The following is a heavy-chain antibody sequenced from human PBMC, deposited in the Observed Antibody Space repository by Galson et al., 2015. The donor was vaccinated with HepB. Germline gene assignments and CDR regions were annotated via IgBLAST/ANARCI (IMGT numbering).Heavy chain of an antibody. D-gene: IGHD5-18*01. V-gene: IGHV3-74*01. CDR2: INSDGSTT. CDR1: GFTFSNYW. J-gene: IGHJ4*02. Sequence: SLRLSCAASGFTFSNYWMHWVRQAPGKGLVWVSRINSDGSTTNYADFVKGRFTISRDNAKNTLSLQINSLRTEDAAVYYCARGGSSGYSYGFLWGQGTLVTVSS. CDR3: ARGGSSGYSYGFL.